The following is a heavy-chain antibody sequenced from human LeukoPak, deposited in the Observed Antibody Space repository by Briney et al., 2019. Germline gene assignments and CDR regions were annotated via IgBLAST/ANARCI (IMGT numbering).Heavy chain of an antibody. V-gene: IGHV3-21*01. CDR2: ISSSSSYI. J-gene: IGHJ6*02. D-gene: IGHD6-19*01. CDR3: ARDRYSSGWYSVYGMDV. CDR1: GFTFSSYS. Sequence: GGSLRLFCAASGFTFSSYSMNWVRQAPGKGLEWVSSISSSSSYIYYADSVKGRFTISRDNAKNSLYLQMNSLRAEDTAVYYCARDRYSSGWYSVYGMDVWGQGTTVTVSS.